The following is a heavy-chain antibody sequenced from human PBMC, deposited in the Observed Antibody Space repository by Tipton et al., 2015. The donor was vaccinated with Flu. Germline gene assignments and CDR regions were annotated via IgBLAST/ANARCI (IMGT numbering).Heavy chain of an antibody. CDR1: GGSIGSGIYY. V-gene: IGHV4-61*02. Sequence: TLSLTCTVSGGSIGSGIYYWNWIRQPAGKGLEWIGRVDCSGTTNYNPSLKSRVTISIDTSKKHFSLKLSSVTAADTAVYYCARDHYDLRGEYFYEGMDVWGQGTTVTVS. J-gene: IGHJ6*02. CDR3: ARDHYDLRGEYFYEGMDV. CDR2: VDCSGTT. D-gene: IGHD3-16*01.